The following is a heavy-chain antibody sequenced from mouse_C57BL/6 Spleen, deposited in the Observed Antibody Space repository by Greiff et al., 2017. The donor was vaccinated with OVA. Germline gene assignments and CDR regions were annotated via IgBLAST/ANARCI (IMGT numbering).Heavy chain of an antibody. D-gene: IGHD2-5*01. J-gene: IGHJ3*01. CDR2: INPNNGGT. Sequence: EVQLQQSGPELVKPGASVKISCKASGYTFTDYYMNWVKQSHGKSLEWIGDINPNNGGTSYNQKFKGKATLTVDKSSSTAYMELRSLTSEDSAVYYCARSGAYYSNYGGFAYWGQGTLVTVSA. CDR1: GYTFTDYY. CDR3: ARSGAYYSNYGGFAY. V-gene: IGHV1-26*01.